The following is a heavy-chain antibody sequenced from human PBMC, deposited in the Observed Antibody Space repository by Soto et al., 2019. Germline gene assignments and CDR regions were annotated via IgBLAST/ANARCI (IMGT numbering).Heavy chain of an antibody. J-gene: IGHJ5*02. CDR2: IYYSGST. CDR3: ARARAGGVGGYYFANWFDP. CDR1: GGSVSSGGYY. Sequence: SETLSLTCTVSGGSVSSGGYYWNWIRQPPGMGLELIGYIYYSGSTKYNSSLKSRVTISVDTSKNQFSLKLSSMTAEDTAVYYCARARAGGVGGYYFANWFDPWGQGTLVTVSS. D-gene: IGHD3-3*01. V-gene: IGHV4-61*08.